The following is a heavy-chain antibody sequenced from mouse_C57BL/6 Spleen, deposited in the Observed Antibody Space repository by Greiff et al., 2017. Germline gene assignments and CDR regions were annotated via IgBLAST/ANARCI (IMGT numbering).Heavy chain of an antibody. CDR1: GFNIKDDY. D-gene: IGHD2-4*01. CDR2: IDPENGDT. J-gene: IGHJ4*01. Sequence: EVKLVESGAELVRPGASVKLSCTASGFNIKDDYMHWVKQRPEQGLEWIGWIDPENGDTEYASKFQGKATITADTSSNTAYLQLSSLTSEDTAVYYCTLYDYDGRRYAMDYWGQGTSVTVSS. V-gene: IGHV14-4*01. CDR3: TLYDYDGRRYAMDY.